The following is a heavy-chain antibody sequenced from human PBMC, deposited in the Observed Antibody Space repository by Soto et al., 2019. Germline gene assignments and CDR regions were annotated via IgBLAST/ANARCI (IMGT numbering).Heavy chain of an antibody. CDR1: GFTFSDYY. V-gene: IGHV3-11*06. CDR2: ISSSSGYT. CDR3: AKEYGRLDY. Sequence: QVQLVESGGGLVKPGGSLRLSCAASGFTFSDYYMSWIRQAPGKGLEWVSYISSSSGYTNYADSVKGRFTISRDNAKNSLYLQMNRLRAEDTDVYYCAKEYGRLDYWGQGTLVTVSS. J-gene: IGHJ4*02. D-gene: IGHD4-17*01.